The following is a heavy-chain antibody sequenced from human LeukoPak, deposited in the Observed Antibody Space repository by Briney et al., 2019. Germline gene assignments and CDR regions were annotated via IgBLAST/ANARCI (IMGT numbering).Heavy chain of an antibody. CDR3: AKVYDFWSGYWSYFDY. CDR1: GFTFSSYA. Sequence: QAGGSLRLSCAASGFTFSSYAMSWVHQAPGKGLEWVSTISFNSGSTYYADSVKGRFTISRDNSKNTLYLQINSLRAEDTAVYYCAKVYDFWSGYWSYFDYWGQGTPVTVSS. D-gene: IGHD3-3*01. V-gene: IGHV3-23*01. CDR2: ISFNSGST. J-gene: IGHJ4*02.